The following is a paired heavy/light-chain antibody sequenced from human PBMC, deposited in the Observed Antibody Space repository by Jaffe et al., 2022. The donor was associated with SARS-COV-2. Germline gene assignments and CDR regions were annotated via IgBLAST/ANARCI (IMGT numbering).Light chain of an antibody. Sequence: QSVLTQPPSVSGAPGQRVTISCTGSSSNIGAGYEVHWYQQLPGTAPKLLIYGSRNRPSGVPDRFSASKSGTSASLAITGLQAEDEADYYCQSFDTSLSGVFGGGTKLTVL. CDR3: QSFDTSLSGV. CDR2: GSR. CDR1: SSNIGAGYE. J-gene: IGLJ3*02. V-gene: IGLV1-40*01.
Heavy chain of an antibody. CDR1: GGSISSGGYY. CDR2: THNSGST. Sequence: QVQLQESGPGLVEPSQTLSLTCTVSGGSISSGGYYWSWIRQHPGKGLEWIGYTHNSGSTDNNPSLRSRVTISADTSKNHFSLKLSSVTAADTAFYYCARAYCSGGSCYRFAFDVWGQGTMVTVSS. J-gene: IGHJ3*01. CDR3: ARAYCSGGSCYRFAFDV. D-gene: IGHD2-15*01. V-gene: IGHV4-31*03.